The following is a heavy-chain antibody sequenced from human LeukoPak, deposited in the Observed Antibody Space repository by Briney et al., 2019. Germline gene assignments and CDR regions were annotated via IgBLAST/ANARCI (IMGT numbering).Heavy chain of an antibody. Sequence: ASVKVSCKASGYTLTGYYTHWVRQAPGQGLEWMGWINPNSGGTNYAQKFQGRVTMTRDTSISTAYMELSRLRSDDTAVYYCARDGSGGWYKSGLYYFDYWGQGPLVTVSS. CDR1: GYTLTGYY. V-gene: IGHV1-2*02. D-gene: IGHD6-19*01. CDR2: INPNSGGT. CDR3: ARDGSGGWYKSGLYYFDY. J-gene: IGHJ4*02.